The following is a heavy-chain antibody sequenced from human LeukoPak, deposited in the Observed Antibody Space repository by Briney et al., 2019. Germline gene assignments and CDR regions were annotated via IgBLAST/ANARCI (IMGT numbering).Heavy chain of an antibody. D-gene: IGHD1-26*01. CDR3: ARDLEALVEATAFDY. J-gene: IGHJ4*02. CDR1: GFTFSNYP. Sequence: GGSLRLSCAASGFTFSNYPLHWVRQAPGKGLEGVAVILYDGSNKYYADSVKGRFTISRDNSKNTLYLQMNSLRAEDTAVYYCARDLEALVEATAFDYWGQGTLVTVSS. CDR2: ILYDGSNK. V-gene: IGHV3-30-3*01.